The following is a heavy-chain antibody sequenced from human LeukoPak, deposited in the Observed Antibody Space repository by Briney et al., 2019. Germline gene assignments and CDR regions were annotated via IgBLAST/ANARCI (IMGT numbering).Heavy chain of an antibody. D-gene: IGHD6-13*01. CDR3: ARHPGITAAGTGFDI. Sequence: PSETLSLTSTVSGGSISSSIYYWGWIRQPPGKGLEWIGSIYYSGRTYYNPSLKSRLTISVDTSKNQFSLKLSSVTAADTAVYYCARHPGITAAGTGFDIWGQGTMVTVSS. CDR1: GGSISSSIYY. CDR2: IYYSGRT. V-gene: IGHV4-39*01. J-gene: IGHJ3*02.